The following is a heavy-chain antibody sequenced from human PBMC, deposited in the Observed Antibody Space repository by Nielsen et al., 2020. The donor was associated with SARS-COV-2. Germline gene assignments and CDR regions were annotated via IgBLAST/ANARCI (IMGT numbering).Heavy chain of an antibody. Sequence: GESLKISCAASGFIFNTYAMSWVRQAPGKGLQWVSTISGSATGTYYADSVKGRFSVSRDNSKNTMYLQMNSLRAEDTAVYYCAKSLLDMVVTATSDYWGQVTLVTVSS. D-gene: IGHD2-21*02. CDR3: AKSLLDMVVTATSDY. V-gene: IGHV3-23*01. CDR2: ISGSATGT. J-gene: IGHJ4*02. CDR1: GFIFNTYA.